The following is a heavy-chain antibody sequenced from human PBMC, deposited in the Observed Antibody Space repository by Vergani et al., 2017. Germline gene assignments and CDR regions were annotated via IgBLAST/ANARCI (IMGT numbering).Heavy chain of an antibody. J-gene: IGHJ4*02. D-gene: IGHD3-22*01. CDR3: ATAAYDSSGVSDVFLPAGGY. CDR2: ISYDGSNK. CDR1: GFTFSSYA. V-gene: IGHV3-30*01. Sequence: QVQLVVSGGGVVQPGRSLRLSCAASGFTFSSYAMHWVRQAPGKGLEWVAVISYDGSNKYYADSVKGRFTISRDNSKNTLYLEMNSLRAEDTAVYYCATAAYDSSGVSDVFLPAGGYWGQGTLVTVSS.